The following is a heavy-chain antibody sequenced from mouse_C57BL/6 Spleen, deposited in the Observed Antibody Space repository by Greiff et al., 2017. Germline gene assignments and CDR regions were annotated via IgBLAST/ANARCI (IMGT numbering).Heavy chain of an antibody. D-gene: IGHD1-1*01. Sequence: VQLQQPGAELVKPGASVKLSCKASGYTFTSYWMQWVKQRPGQGLEWIGEIDPSDSYTNYNQKLKGKATLTVDTSSSTAYMQLSSLTSEDSAVYYCAYYGSSPYYFDYWGQGTTLTVSS. J-gene: IGHJ2*01. CDR2: IDPSDSYT. CDR3: AYYGSSPYYFDY. V-gene: IGHV1-50*01. CDR1: GYTFTSYW.